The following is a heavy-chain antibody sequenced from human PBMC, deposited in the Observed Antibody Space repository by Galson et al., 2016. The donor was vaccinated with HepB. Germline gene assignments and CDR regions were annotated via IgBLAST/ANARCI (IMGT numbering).Heavy chain of an antibody. Sequence: SLRLSCAASGFTFRSYAMNWVRQSPGKGLEWVSSVNHNGYNTYYADSVKGRFTISRDNSKNTLSLQMNSLRAEDTAIYYCASGDSANFWRYYFDHWGQGTVVTVSS. D-gene: IGHD1-26*01. CDR2: VNHNGYNT. V-gene: IGHV3-23*01. CDR3: ASGDSANFWRYYFDH. CDR1: GFTFRSYA. J-gene: IGHJ4*02.